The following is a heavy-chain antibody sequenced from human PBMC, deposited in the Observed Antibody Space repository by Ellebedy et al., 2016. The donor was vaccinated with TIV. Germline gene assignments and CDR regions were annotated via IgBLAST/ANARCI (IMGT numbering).Heavy chain of an antibody. CDR1: GGSISSSSYY. D-gene: IGHD2-21*01. CDR3: ASYSLGIGYFDY. J-gene: IGHJ4*02. V-gene: IGHV4-39*07. CDR2: IFYTGST. Sequence: SETLSLTCTVSGGSISSSSYYWAWIRQPPGKGLEWIASIFYTGSTYYNPSLKSRITMSVDTSKNQFSLKLSSVTAADTAVHYCASYSLGIGYFDYWGQGTLVTVSS.